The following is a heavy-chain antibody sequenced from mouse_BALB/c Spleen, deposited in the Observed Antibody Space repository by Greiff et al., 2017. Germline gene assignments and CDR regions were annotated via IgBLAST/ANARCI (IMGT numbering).Heavy chain of an antibody. Sequence: QVQLQQSGAELVRPGVSVKISCKGSGYTFTDYAMHWVKQSHAKSLEWIGVISTYYGDASYNQKFKGKATMTVDKSSSTAYMQLSSLTSEDSAVYYCARGRYMIFDYWGQGTTLTVSS. J-gene: IGHJ2*01. CDR1: GYTFTDYA. V-gene: IGHV1S137*01. CDR2: ISTYYGDA. D-gene: IGHD2-4*01. CDR3: ARGRYMIFDY.